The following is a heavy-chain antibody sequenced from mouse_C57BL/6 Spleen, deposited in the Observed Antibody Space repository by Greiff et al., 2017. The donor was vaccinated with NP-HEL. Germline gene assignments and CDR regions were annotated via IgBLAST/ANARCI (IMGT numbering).Heavy chain of an antibody. CDR2: ISSGSSTI. D-gene: IGHD2-5*01. Sequence: EVMLVESGGGLVKPGGSLKLSCAASGFTFSDYGMHWVRQAPEKGLEWVAYISSGSSTIYYADTVKGRFTISRDNAKKTLFLQMTSLRSEDTAMYYCARPLYYSNYDYYAMDYWGQGTSVTVSS. V-gene: IGHV5-17*01. J-gene: IGHJ4*01. CDR3: ARPLYYSNYDYYAMDY. CDR1: GFTFSDYG.